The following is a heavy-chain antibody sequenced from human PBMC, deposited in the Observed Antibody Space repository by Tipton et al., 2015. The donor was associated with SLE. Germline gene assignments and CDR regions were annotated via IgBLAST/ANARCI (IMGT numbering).Heavy chain of an antibody. CDR2: IHYNRDT. CDR1: GGSISSSSYY. V-gene: IGHV4-61*05. J-gene: IGHJ4*02. D-gene: IGHD2-15*01. Sequence: TLSLTCTVSGGSISSSSYYWGWIRQPPGKGLEWIGYIHYNRDTNYHPSLKSRVTISVDTSKNQLSLKLTSVTAADTAVYYCARGSVVADDFWGQGTLVTVSS. CDR3: ARGSVVADDF.